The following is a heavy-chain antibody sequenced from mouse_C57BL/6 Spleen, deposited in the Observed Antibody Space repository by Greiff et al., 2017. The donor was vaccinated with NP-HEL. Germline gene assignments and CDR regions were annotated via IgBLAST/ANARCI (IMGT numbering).Heavy chain of an antibody. V-gene: IGHV1-80*01. D-gene: IGHD1-1*01. Sequence: QVQLKQSGAELVKPGASVKISCKASGYAFSSYWMNWVKQRPGKGLEWIGQIYPGDGDTNYNGKFKGKATLTADKSSSTAYMQLSSLTSEDSAVYFCARSKDYYGSSYGAYWGQGTLVTVSA. CDR1: GYAFSSYW. CDR2: IYPGDGDT. J-gene: IGHJ3*01. CDR3: ARSKDYYGSSYGAY.